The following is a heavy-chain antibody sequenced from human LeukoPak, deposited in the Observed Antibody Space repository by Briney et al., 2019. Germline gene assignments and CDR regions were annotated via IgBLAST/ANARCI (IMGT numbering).Heavy chain of an antibody. V-gene: IGHV3-48*04. CDR1: GFTFSSYA. Sequence: GGSLRLSCAASGFTFSSYAMSWVRQAPGKGLEWVSYIGSRGRTIYYADSVKGRFTISRDNTKNSLYLQMNSLRAEDTAVYYCARVSSSSLFDYWGQGTLVTVSS. J-gene: IGHJ4*02. CDR2: IGSRGRTI. D-gene: IGHD6-13*01. CDR3: ARVSSSSLFDY.